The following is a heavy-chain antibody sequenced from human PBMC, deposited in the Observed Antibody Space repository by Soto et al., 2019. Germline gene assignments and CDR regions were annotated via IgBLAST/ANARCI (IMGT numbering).Heavy chain of an antibody. J-gene: IGHJ5*02. CDR2: SDREDGET. V-gene: IGHV1-24*01. Sequence: QVRLIQSGTEVKKPGASVKVSCSLSGSALTELSLHWVRQAPGKGLEWMGCSDREDGETFYAQKFEGTLTITDDTSTNTAYMELRSLGSEDTAVYYCTRGNWFDPWGQGTLVAVSS. CDR3: TRGNWFDP. CDR1: GSALTELS.